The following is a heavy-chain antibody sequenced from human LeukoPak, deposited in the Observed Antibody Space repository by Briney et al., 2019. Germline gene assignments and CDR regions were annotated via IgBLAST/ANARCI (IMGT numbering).Heavy chain of an antibody. CDR3: AKWGLPDSSFDY. CDR1: GFTFSSYA. D-gene: IGHD6-19*01. Sequence: GGSPRLSCAASGFTFSSYAMSWVRQAPGKGLEWVSAISGSGGSTYYADSVKGRFTISRDNSKNTLYLQMNSLRAEDTAVYYCAKWGLPDSSFDYWGQGTLVTVSS. CDR2: ISGSGGST. J-gene: IGHJ4*02. V-gene: IGHV3-23*01.